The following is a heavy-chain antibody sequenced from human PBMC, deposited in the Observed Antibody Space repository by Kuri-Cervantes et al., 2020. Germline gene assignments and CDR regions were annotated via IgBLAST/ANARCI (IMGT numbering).Heavy chain of an antibody. CDR2: INHSGST. CDR1: GGSFSGYY. V-gene: IGHV4-34*01. Sequence: SQTLSLTCAVYGGSFSGYYWSWIRQPPGKGLEWIGEINHSGSTNYNPSLKSRVTISVDTSENQFSLQLNSVTPEDTAVYYCARESRQQGFDSYYYYMDVWAKGTTVTDSS. D-gene: IGHD1/OR15-1a*01. J-gene: IGHJ6*03. CDR3: ARESRQQGFDSYYYYMDV.